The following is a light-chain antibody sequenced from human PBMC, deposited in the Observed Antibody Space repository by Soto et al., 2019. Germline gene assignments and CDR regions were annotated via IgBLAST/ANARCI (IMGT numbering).Light chain of an antibody. V-gene: IGLV2-23*01. CDR3: CSYAGSSFVV. Sequence: QSALTQPASVSGSPGQSITISCTGTSSDVGSYNLVSWYQQHPGKAPKLMIYKGSKRPSGVSNRFSGSKSGNTASLTISGLQAEDEADYYCCSYAGSSFVVFGGGTKLTVL. CDR2: KGS. J-gene: IGLJ2*01. CDR1: SSDVGSYNL.